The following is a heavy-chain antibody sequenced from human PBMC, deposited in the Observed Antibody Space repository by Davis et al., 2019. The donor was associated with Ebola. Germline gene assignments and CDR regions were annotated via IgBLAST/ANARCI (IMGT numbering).Heavy chain of an antibody. CDR3: TRITMIVDDTDYYYGMDV. CDR1: GFTFGDYA. CDR2: IRSKAYGGTT. Sequence: PGGSLRLSCTASGFTFGDYAMSWVRQAPGKGLEWVGFIRSKAYGGTTEYAASVKGRFTISRDDSKSIAYLQMNSLKTEDTAVYYCTRITMIVDDTDYYYGMDVWGQGTTVTVSS. D-gene: IGHD3-22*01. J-gene: IGHJ6*02. V-gene: IGHV3-49*04.